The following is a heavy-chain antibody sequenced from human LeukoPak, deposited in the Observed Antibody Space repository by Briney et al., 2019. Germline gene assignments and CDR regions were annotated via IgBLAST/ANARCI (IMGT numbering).Heavy chain of an antibody. Sequence: GVSVTLSCAACGLTHSRNYMIGPRHATGGAVVWVSFISIPGSKTYADSVKRRFTTSRDNSKNTLYLQINSLRADDTAVYYCARDKGSSWSDAFDIWGQGTMVTVSS. V-gene: IGHV3-53*01. CDR2: ISIPGSK. CDR3: ARDKGSSWSDAFDI. J-gene: IGHJ3*02. D-gene: IGHD6-13*01. CDR1: GLTHSRNY.